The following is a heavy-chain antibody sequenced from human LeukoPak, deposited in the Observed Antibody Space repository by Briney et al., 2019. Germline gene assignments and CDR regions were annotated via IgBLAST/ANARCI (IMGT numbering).Heavy chain of an antibody. CDR2: IYSSGSA. J-gene: IGHJ5*02. D-gene: IGHD6-13*01. CDR3: ARGPTTRYSSSWINWFDP. Sequence: PSATLSFTFTVSGGSISSINYYWAAIRQPPGKGLEWIGSIYSSGSASYNPCLNSRASIVLDTSKNQSSLKLSSVTAADTAVYYCARGPTTRYSSSWINWFDPWGQGTLVTVSS. V-gene: IGHV4-39*07. CDR1: GGSISSINYY.